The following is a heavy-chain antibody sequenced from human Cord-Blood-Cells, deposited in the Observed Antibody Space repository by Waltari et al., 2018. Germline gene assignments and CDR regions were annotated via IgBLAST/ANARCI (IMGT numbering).Heavy chain of an antibody. J-gene: IGHJ4*02. CDR1: GYTFTSYA. CDR3: ATYYLFDY. V-gene: IGHV1-8*01. Sequence: QLQLVQSGAEVKTPGPSVKVSCKAAGYTFTSYASNWVRQATGQGIEWMGWTEPDRDKTGYAEKFQGRVTMTRNTSISTAYMALSSLGSEDTAVYYCATYYLFDYWGQGTLVTVSS. CDR2: TEPDRDKT. D-gene: IGHD1-26*01.